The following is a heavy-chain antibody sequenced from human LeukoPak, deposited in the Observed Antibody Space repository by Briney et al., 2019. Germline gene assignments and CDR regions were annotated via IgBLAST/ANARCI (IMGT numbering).Heavy chain of an antibody. J-gene: IGHJ3*02. CDR1: GFTFINYA. CDR3: AKDRRDAFLGDAFDI. V-gene: IGHV3-23*01. CDR2: IGGRGVNT. Sequence: GGSLRLSCVASGFTFINYAMNWVRQAPGKGLELVSVIGGRGVNTYYAYSVKGRFTISRDASKNPLYLHMNSLRAEDTPVYFCAKDRRDAFLGDAFDIWGQGTMVSVSS. D-gene: IGHD5-24*01.